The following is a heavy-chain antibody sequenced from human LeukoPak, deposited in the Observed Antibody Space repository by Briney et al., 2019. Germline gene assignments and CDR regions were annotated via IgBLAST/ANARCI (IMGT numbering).Heavy chain of an antibody. CDR1: GLSVSSNF. V-gene: IGHV3-53*01. Sequence: GGSLRLSCAATGLSVSSNFMSWVRQAPGKGLEWVSVIYGGGSTYYADSVKGRFTISRDNSKNTLYLQMNSLRAEDTAVYYCARGAGYSSGWSISFYYYYMDVWGKGTTVTVSS. CDR3: ARGAGYSSGWSISFYYYYMDV. J-gene: IGHJ6*03. D-gene: IGHD6-19*01. CDR2: IYGGGST.